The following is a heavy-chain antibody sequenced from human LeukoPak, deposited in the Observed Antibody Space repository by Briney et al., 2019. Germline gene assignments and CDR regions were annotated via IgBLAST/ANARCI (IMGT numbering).Heavy chain of an antibody. CDR2: IIPIFGTA. CDR1: GGAFSSYA. D-gene: IGHD3-10*01. Sequence: SVKVSCKASGGAFSSYAISWVRQAPGQGLEWMGRIIPIFGTANYAQKFQGRVTITTDESTSTAYMELSSLRSEDTAVYYCARDAEKGRDYWGQGTLVTVSS. CDR3: ARDAEKGRDY. V-gene: IGHV1-69*05. J-gene: IGHJ4*02.